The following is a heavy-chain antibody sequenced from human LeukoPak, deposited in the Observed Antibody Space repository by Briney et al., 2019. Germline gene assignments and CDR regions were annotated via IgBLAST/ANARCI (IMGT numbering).Heavy chain of an antibody. J-gene: IGHJ4*02. CDR1: GLSFRKYA. CDR3: VKVLSGTFSFDY. CDR2: ISTDGGGT. V-gene: IGHV3-64D*09. D-gene: IGHD1-26*01. Sequence: GGSLRLSCSASGLSFRKYAMQWVREAPGKGLEYVSAISTDGGGTYYADSVKGRFTISRDNSKNTLYLQMSSLRAEDTAVYYSVKVLSGTFSFDYWGQGTLVTVSS.